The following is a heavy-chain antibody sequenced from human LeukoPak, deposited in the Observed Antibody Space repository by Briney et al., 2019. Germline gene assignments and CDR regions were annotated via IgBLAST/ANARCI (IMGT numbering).Heavy chain of an antibody. CDR1: GFTFSNYW. D-gene: IGHD3-10*01. J-gene: IGHJ4*02. Sequence: PGGSLRLSCAVSGFTFSNYWMTWVRQAPGKGLEWVASIKQDGSEKYYVDSVKGRFTFSRDNAKNSLYLQMDSLRAEDTAVYYCARDKRAGADTGSSFYYWGQGALVTVSS. CDR2: IKQDGSEK. V-gene: IGHV3-7*03. CDR3: ARDKRAGADTGSSFYY.